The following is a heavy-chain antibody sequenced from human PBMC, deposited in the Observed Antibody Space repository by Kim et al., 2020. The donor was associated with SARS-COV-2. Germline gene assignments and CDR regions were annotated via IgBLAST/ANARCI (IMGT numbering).Heavy chain of an antibody. Sequence: TNYNPSLKSRVTISVDTSKNQFSLKLSSVTAADTAVYYCARDQAPTVTLDYWGQGTLVTVSS. D-gene: IGHD4-17*01. V-gene: IGHV4-59*01. J-gene: IGHJ4*02. CDR3: ARDQAPTVTLDY. CDR2: T.